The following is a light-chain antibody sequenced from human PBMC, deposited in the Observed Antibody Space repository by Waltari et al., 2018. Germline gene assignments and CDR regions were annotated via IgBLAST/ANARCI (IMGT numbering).Light chain of an antibody. CDR1: SSDVGGYNY. Sequence: QSALTQPASVSGSPGQSIPTPSTGTSSDVGGYNYVSWYQQHPGKAPKLMIYDVGNRHSGVSNRFSGSKSGDTASLAISGVQAEDEADYDCSSYISSSTLELFGGETNLTVL. CDR3: SSYISSSTLEL. V-gene: IGLV2-14*03. J-gene: IGLJ2*01. CDR2: DVG.